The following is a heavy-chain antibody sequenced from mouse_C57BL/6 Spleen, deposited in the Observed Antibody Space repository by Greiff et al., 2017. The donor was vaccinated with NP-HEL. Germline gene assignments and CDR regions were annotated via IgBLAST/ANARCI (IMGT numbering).Heavy chain of an antibody. V-gene: IGHV1-69*01. CDR1: GYTFTSYW. CDR3: AILYYYGSSPLFDD. D-gene: IGHD1-1*01. Sequence: QVQLQQPGAELVMPGASVKLSCKASGYTFTSYWMHWVKQRPGQGLEWIGEIDPSDSYTNYNQKFKGKSTLTVDKSSSTAYMQLSSLTYEDSAVYYCAILYYYGSSPLFDDGGQGTTRTVSS. CDR2: IDPSDSYT. J-gene: IGHJ2*01.